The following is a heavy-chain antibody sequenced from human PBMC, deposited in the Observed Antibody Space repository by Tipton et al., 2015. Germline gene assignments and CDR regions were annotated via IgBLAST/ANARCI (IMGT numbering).Heavy chain of an antibody. CDR3: ARLFYSTSWYWFDP. D-gene: IGHD6-13*01. CDR2: ISYTDGA. J-gene: IGHJ5*02. V-gene: IGHV4-61*01. Sequence: TLSLTCTVSGGSVTSGSYYWSWIRQPPGKGLEWIGYISYTDGAHYNPALKSRVTISVDTSKNQFSLKLSSVTAADTAVYYCARLFYSTSWYWFDPWGQGTLVTVSS. CDR1: GGSVTSGSYY.